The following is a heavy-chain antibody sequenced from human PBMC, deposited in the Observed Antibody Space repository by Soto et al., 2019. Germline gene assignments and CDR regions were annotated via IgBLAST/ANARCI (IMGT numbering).Heavy chain of an antibody. J-gene: IGHJ6*02. CDR2: IIPIFGTA. D-gene: IGHD3-10*01. V-gene: IGHV1-69*01. CDR1: GGTFSSYA. Sequence: QVQLVQSGAEVKKPGSSVKVSCKASGGTFSSYAISWVRQAPGQGLEWMGGIIPIFGTANYAQKFQGRVTITADESTSTAYMELSSLRSEDTDVYYCARRYGSGSYSGYYYYGMDVWGQGTTVTVSS. CDR3: ARRYGSGSYSGYYYYGMDV.